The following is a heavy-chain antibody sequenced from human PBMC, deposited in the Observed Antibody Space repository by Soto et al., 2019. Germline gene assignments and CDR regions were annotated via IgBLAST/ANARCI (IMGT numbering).Heavy chain of an antibody. CDR1: GFTFSSCA. CDR3: ANGLGGWYFDL. CDR2: ISGSGSRT. J-gene: IGHJ2*01. Sequence: QSGGSLRLSCAASGFTFSSCALSWVRQAPGKGLDWVSGISGSGSRTYYADSVKGRFTFSRDNSKNTLYLQMNSLRAEDTAVYYCANGLGGWYFDLLGRGTLVTASS. V-gene: IGHV3-23*01.